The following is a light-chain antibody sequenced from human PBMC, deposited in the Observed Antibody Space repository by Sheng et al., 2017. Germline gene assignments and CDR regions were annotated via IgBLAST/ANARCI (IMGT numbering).Light chain of an antibody. CDR1: SSNVASNA. CDR2: GNN. V-gene: IGLV1-44*01. Sequence: QSMLTQPPSASGTPGQRVTISCSGSSSNVASNAVNWYQQFPETAPRLIIYGNNQRPSGVPDRFSVSKSGAAASLAISGLQFEDEATYYCLAWDDNLNGPMFGGGTKLTVL. CDR3: LAWDDNLNGPM. J-gene: IGLJ3*02.